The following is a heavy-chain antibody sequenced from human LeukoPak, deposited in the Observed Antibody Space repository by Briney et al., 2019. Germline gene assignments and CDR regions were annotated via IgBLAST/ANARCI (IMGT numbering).Heavy chain of an antibody. V-gene: IGHV4-39*01. CDR3: ARHRAYYDILTGYMIEYYFDY. Sequence: SETLSLTCTVSGGSISSSSYYWGRIRQPPGKGLEWIGSIYYSGSTYYNPSLKSRVTISVDTSKNQFSLKLSSVTAADTAVYYCARHRAYYDILTGYMIEYYFDYWGQGTLVTVSS. D-gene: IGHD3-9*01. CDR1: GGSISSSSYY. J-gene: IGHJ4*02. CDR2: IYYSGST.